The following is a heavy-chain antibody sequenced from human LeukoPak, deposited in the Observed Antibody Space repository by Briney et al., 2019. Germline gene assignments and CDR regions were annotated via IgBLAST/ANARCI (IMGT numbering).Heavy chain of an antibody. V-gene: IGHV3-7*01. Sequence: GGSLRLSCAASGFTFSSYWMSWVRQAPGKGLEWVANIKQDGSEKYYVDSVKGRFTISRDNAKNSLYLQMNSLRAEDTAVYYCARDLLVIIAAAGTGFDHGMDVWGQGTTVTVSS. CDR2: IKQDGSEK. CDR3: ARDLLVIIAAAGTGFDHGMDV. D-gene: IGHD6-13*01. J-gene: IGHJ6*02. CDR1: GFTFSSYW.